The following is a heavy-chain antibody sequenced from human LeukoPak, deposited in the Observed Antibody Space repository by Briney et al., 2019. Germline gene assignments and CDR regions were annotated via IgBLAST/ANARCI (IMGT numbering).Heavy chain of an antibody. CDR2: IYYSGST. J-gene: IGHJ3*02. V-gene: IGHV4-39*01. Sequence: SETLSLTCTVSGGSISSSSYYWGWIRQPPGKGLEWIGSIYYSGSTYYNPSLKSRVTISVDTSKNQFSLKLSSVTAADTAVYYCARRRDFWSGPEAFDIWGQGTMVTVSS. D-gene: IGHD3-3*01. CDR3: ARRRDFWSGPEAFDI. CDR1: GGSISSSSYY.